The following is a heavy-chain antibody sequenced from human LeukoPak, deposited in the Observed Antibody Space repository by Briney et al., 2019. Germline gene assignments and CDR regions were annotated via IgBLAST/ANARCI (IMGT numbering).Heavy chain of an antibody. CDR3: ARDFGGGIYSYGFFDY. CDR2: INTDGSST. CDR1: GGSISSSSYY. V-gene: IGHV3-74*01. J-gene: IGHJ4*02. D-gene: IGHD5-18*01. Sequence: PSETLSLTCTVSGGSISSSSYYWGWIRQPPGKGLVWVSRINTDGSSTSYADSVKGRFTISRDNAKNTLYLQMNSLRAEDTAVYYCARDFGGGIYSYGFFDYWGQGTLVTVSS.